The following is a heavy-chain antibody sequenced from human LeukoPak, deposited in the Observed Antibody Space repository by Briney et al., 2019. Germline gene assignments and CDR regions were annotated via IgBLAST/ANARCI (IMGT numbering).Heavy chain of an antibody. Sequence: GGPLRLSCAASGFTFSSYWMSWVRQAPGKGLEWVANIKQDGSEKYYVDSVEGRFTISRDNAKNSLYLQMNSLRAEDTAVYYCARGSKVVLMVYAILEGFDYWGQGTLVTVSS. CDR2: IKQDGSEK. CDR3: ARGSKVVLMVYAILEGFDY. D-gene: IGHD2-8*01. CDR1: GFTFSSYW. J-gene: IGHJ4*02. V-gene: IGHV3-7*01.